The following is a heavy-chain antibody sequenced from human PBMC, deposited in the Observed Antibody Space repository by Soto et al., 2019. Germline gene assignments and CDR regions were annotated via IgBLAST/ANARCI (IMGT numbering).Heavy chain of an antibody. CDR3: ASGQQLVRNY. D-gene: IGHD6-13*01. CDR2: IYHSGST. Sequence: SEILSLTCAVSGGSISSGGYSWSWIRQPPGKGLEWIGYIYHSGSTYYNPSLKSRVTISVDRSKNQFSLKLSSVTAADTDAYYCASGQQLVRNYWGQGTLVTVSS. J-gene: IGHJ4*02. CDR1: GGSISSGGYS. V-gene: IGHV4-30-2*01.